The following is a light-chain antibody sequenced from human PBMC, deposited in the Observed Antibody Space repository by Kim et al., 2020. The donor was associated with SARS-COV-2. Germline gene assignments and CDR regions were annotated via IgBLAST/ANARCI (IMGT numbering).Light chain of an antibody. CDR2: EGS. Sequence: QSALTQPASVSGSPGQSITISCTGTNSDVGNYNLVSWYQQHPGKAPKLMIYEGSKRPSGVSNRFSGSKSGNTASLTISGLQAEDEADYYCCSYAGSRIFALFGTGTKVTVL. CDR1: NSDVGNYNL. V-gene: IGLV2-23*03. J-gene: IGLJ1*01. CDR3: CSYAGSRIFAL.